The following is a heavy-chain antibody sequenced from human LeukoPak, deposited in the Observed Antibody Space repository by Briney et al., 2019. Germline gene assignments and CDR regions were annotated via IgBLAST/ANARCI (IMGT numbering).Heavy chain of an antibody. Sequence: PGGSLRLSCAASRFTFGNYAMTWVRQAPGKGLEWVSSISDSGDDTYYADSVKGRFTISRDNSKNTLYLQMNILRVEDTAVCYCAHNHGPTPFHDWGQGTLVTVSS. CDR3: AHNHGPTPFHD. V-gene: IGHV3-23*01. J-gene: IGHJ4*02. D-gene: IGHD2-15*01. CDR1: RFTFGNYA. CDR2: ISDSGDDT.